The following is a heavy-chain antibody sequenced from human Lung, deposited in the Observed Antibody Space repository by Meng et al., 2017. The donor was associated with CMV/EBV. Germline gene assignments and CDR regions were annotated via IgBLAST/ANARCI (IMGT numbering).Heavy chain of an antibody. CDR2: IGATAGGT. D-gene: IGHD2-21*01. Sequence: GESLKISCAASGLTFSSYGMSWVRQAPGKGLEWVSSIGATAGGTYYADSVKGRFTISRDNAKNTLYLQMNSLRAEDTAVYYCAKYSAVGERLYYLDYWGQGTLVTVSS. V-gene: IGHV3-23*01. CDR3: AKYSAVGERLYYLDY. J-gene: IGHJ4*02. CDR1: GLTFSSYG.